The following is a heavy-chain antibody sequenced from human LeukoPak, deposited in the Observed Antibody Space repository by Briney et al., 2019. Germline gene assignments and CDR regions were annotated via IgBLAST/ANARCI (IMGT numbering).Heavy chain of an antibody. D-gene: IGHD3-16*01. V-gene: IGHV3-21*01. CDR3: ARGVGIIIKFGLDV. CDR2: ISSRSSHR. CDR1: GFTFSNYN. J-gene: IGHJ6*02. Sequence: GGSLRLSCAASGFTFSNYNMDWVRQAPGKGLEWVSSISSRSSHRNYADSEKGRFTISRDNAKNSLYLQMNSLRVEDTAVYYCARGVGIIIKFGLDVWGQGTTVTVSS.